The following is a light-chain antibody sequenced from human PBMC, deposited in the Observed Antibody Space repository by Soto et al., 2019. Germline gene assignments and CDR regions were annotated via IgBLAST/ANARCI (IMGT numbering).Light chain of an antibody. J-gene: IGKJ1*01. CDR3: QQYGASRT. Sequence: DIVMTQSPGTLSLSPGESATLSCRASQSLSSSDLAWYQQKPGQAPRLLIYGASSRATGIPDRFSGSGSGIDFTLTISRLEPEDFAVYSCQQYGASRTFGQGTKVEI. CDR2: GAS. V-gene: IGKV3-20*01. CDR1: QSLSSSD.